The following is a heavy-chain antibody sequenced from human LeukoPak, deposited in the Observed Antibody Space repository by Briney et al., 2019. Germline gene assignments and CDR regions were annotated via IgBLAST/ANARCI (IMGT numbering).Heavy chain of an antibody. J-gene: IGHJ5*02. D-gene: IGHD4-17*01. CDR1: GFTFSSYW. CDR3: ARDLGANDYGAFGP. V-gene: IGHV3-74*01. CDR2: INSDGSST. Sequence: PGGSLRLSCAASGFTFSSYWMHWVRQAPGKGLAWVSRINSDGSSTSYADSVKGRFTISRDNAKNTLYLQMNSLRVEDTAVYYCARDLGANDYGAFGPWGQGTLVTVSS.